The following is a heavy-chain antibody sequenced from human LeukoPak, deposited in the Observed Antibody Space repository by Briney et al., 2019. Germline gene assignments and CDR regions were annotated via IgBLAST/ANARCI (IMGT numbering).Heavy chain of an antibody. CDR2: INPSGGST. CDR3: ARGLSRLVAATYYYGMDV. Sequence: GASVKVSCKASGGTFTSYYMHWVRQAPGQGLEWMGIINPSGGSTSYAQKFQGRVTMTRDTSTSTVYMELSSLRSEDTAVYYCARGLSRLVAATYYYGMDVWGQGTTVTVSS. CDR1: GGTFTSYY. V-gene: IGHV1-46*01. J-gene: IGHJ6*02. D-gene: IGHD2-15*01.